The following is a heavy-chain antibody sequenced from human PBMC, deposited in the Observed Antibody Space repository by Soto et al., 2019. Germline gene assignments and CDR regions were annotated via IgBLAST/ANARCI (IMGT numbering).Heavy chain of an antibody. CDR3: ARDCKGVAGICPRFAGVLRPIDY. CDR1: GFTMSSDR. J-gene: IGHJ4*02. V-gene: IGHV3-7*03. D-gene: IGHD6-19*01. Sequence: GSPRLPCAAYGFTMSSDRMSWVRQAPGKGKEWVANIKQDGSEKYYVDSVKGRFTISRDNAKNSLYLQMNSLRAEDTAVYYCARDCKGVAGICPRFAGVLRPIDYRGQTTLGTRSS. CDR2: IKQDGSEK.